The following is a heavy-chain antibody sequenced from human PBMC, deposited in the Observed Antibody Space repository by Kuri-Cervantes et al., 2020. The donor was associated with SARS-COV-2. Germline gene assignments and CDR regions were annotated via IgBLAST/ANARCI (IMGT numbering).Heavy chain of an antibody. CDR1: GFTFSSYS. Sequence: GESLKISCAASGFTFSSYSMNWVRQAPGKGLEWVSSISGSSSYIYYADSVKGRFTISRDNAKNSLYLQMNSLRAEDTAVYYCARDRIPLIPGGMDVWGQGTTVTVSS. D-gene: IGHD1-14*01. V-gene: IGHV3-21*01. J-gene: IGHJ6*02. CDR2: ISGSSSYI. CDR3: ARDRIPLIPGGMDV.